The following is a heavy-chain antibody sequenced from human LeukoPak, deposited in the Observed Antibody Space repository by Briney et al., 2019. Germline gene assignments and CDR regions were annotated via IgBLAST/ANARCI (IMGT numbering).Heavy chain of an antibody. D-gene: IGHD3-3*01. CDR2: IYTSGST. J-gene: IGHJ4*02. CDR3: ARGPIVTGVVDY. Sequence: SETLSLTCTVSGGSISSYYWSWIRQPAGKGLEWIGRIYTSGSTNYNPSLKSRVTMSVDTSKNLFSLKLSSVTAADTAVYYCARGPIVTGVVDYWGQGTLVTVSS. V-gene: IGHV4-4*07. CDR1: GGSISSYY.